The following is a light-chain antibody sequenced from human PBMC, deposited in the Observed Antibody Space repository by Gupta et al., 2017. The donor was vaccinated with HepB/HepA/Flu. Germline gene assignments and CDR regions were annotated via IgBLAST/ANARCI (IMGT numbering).Light chain of an antibody. V-gene: IGLV1-47*01. CDR2: RNN. CDR3: AAWDDSLSGVV. CDR1: SSNIGSNY. J-gene: IGLJ2*01. Sequence: QSVPPQPPSASGPPGQRVTISCSGSSSNIGSNYLYWYQQLPGTAPKLLISRNNQRPSGVPERFSGSKSGTSASLAISGLRAEDEADYYCAAWDDSLSGVVFGGGTKLTVL.